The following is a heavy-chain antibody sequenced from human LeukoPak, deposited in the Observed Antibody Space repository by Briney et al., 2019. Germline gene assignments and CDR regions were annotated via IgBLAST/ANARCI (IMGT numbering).Heavy chain of an antibody. D-gene: IGHD5-18*01. Sequence: VASVKVSCKASGGSFSSYATSWVRQAPGQGLEWMGRIIPVFGTANYAQKFQERVTITADIVSNTAYLEVTSLTSDDTAVYFCAKQGAARQDYYMDVWGNGTTVTVSS. J-gene: IGHJ6*03. CDR3: AKQGAARQDYYMDV. CDR1: GGSFSSYA. V-gene: IGHV1-69*06. CDR2: IIPVFGTA.